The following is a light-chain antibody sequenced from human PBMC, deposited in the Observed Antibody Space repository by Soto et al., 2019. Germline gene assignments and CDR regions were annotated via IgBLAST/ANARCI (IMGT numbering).Light chain of an antibody. V-gene: IGKV1-5*01. Sequence: DIQMTQSPSTLSASVGDTVTITCRASQSISTWLAWYQQKPGKAPNLLIYETYTLKSGIPSRFSGSGSGTEFTLTISSLQPDDFANYYCQQYKGYSGTFGQGTKLEIK. J-gene: IGKJ2*01. CDR1: QSISTW. CDR2: ETY. CDR3: QQYKGYSGT.